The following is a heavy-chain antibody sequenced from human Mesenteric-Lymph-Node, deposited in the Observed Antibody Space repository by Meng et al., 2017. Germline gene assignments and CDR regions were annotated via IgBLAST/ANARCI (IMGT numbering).Heavy chain of an antibody. V-gene: IGHV2-5*02. CDR3: AHMGVGATHKNGFDY. CDR1: GFSLSTSGVG. J-gene: IGHJ4*02. CDR2: IYWDDDK. D-gene: IGHD1-26*01. Sequence: SGPTLVKPTQTLTLTCTFSGFSLSTSGVGVDWIRQPPGKALEWLALIYWDDDKRYSPSLKSRLTITKDTSKNQVVLTMTNMDPVDTATYYCAHMGVGATHKNGFDYWGQGTLVTVSS.